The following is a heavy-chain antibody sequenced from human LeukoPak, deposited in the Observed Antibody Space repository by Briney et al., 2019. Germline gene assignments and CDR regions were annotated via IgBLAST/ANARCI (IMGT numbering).Heavy chain of an antibody. CDR1: GGSISSSSYY. Sequence: SETLSLTCTVSGGSISSSSYYWGWIRQPPGKGLEWIGSIYYSGSTYYNPSLKSRVTISVDTSKNQFSLKLSSVTAADTAVYYCARLQKTGGVFDYWGQGTLVTVSS. J-gene: IGHJ4*02. CDR3: ARLQKTGGVFDY. V-gene: IGHV4-39*01. CDR2: IYYSGST. D-gene: IGHD2-8*01.